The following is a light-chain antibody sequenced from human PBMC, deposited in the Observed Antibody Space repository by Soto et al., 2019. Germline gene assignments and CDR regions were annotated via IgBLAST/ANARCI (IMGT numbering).Light chain of an antibody. CDR1: QSVSSN. CDR2: DPS. V-gene: IGKV3-15*01. Sequence: VVTQSPDTLSVSPGERATLSCRASQSVSSNLAWYQQKPGQAPRLLIYDPSTRATGIPARFSGSGSGTEFTLTSSRVPAEYFAVYYYQHYNKRPLTFGGGTKVEIK. CDR3: QHYNKRPLT. J-gene: IGKJ4*01.